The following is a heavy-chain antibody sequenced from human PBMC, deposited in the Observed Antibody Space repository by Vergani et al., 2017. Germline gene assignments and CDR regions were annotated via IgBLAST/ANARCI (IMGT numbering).Heavy chain of an antibody. J-gene: IGHJ5*02. Sequence: EVQLLESGGGLVQPGGSLRLSCAASGFTFSSYAMSWVRQAPGKGLEWVSAISGSGGSTYYADSVKGRFTISRDNSKNTLYLQMNSLRAEDTAVYYCAKPHSSGWYVGGWFDPWGQGTLLTVSS. D-gene: IGHD6-19*01. CDR1: GFTFSSYA. CDR3: AKPHSSGWYVGGWFDP. CDR2: ISGSGGST. V-gene: IGHV3-23*01.